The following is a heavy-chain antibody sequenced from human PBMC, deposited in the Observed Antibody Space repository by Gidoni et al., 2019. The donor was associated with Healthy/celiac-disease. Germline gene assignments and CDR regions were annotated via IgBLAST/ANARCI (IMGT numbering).Heavy chain of an antibody. CDR2: IYYSGST. Sequence: QVQLQESGPGLVKPSETLSLTCTVPGGSISSYYWSWIRQPPGKGLEWIGYIYYSGSTNYNPSLKSRVTISVDTSKNQFSLKLSSVTAADTAVYYCARGSSSSYYYGMDVWGQGTTVTVSS. V-gene: IGHV4-59*08. CDR3: ARGSSSSYYYGMDV. CDR1: GGSISSYY. D-gene: IGHD6-6*01. J-gene: IGHJ6*02.